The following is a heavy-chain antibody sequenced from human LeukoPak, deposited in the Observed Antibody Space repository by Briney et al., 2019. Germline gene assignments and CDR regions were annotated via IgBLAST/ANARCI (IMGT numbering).Heavy chain of an antibody. CDR2: ISYDGSNK. CDR1: GFTFSSYG. V-gene: IGHV3-30*18. Sequence: GGSLRLSCAASGFTFSSYGMHWVRQAPGKGLEWVAVISYDGSNKYYADSVKGRFTISRDNSKNTLYLQMNSLRAEDMAVYYCAKDLNPYYDSSGYYDAFDIWGQGTMVTVSS. D-gene: IGHD3-22*01. CDR3: AKDLNPYYDSSGYYDAFDI. J-gene: IGHJ3*02.